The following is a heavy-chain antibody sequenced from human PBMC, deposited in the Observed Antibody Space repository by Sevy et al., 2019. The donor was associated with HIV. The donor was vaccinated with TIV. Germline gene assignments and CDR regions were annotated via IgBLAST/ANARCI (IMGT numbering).Heavy chain of an antibody. V-gene: IGHV3-15*01. Sequence: GGSLRLSCAASGFTFSNAWMSWVRQAPGKGLEWVGRIKSKTDGGTTDYAAPVKGRFTISRDDSKNTLYLQMNSLKTEDTAVHYCTTDKGPGRSIAVSGSAAYWGQGTLVTVSS. CDR3: TTDKGPGRSIAVSGSAAY. CDR1: GFTFSNAW. D-gene: IGHD6-13*01. CDR2: IKSKTDGGTT. J-gene: IGHJ4*02.